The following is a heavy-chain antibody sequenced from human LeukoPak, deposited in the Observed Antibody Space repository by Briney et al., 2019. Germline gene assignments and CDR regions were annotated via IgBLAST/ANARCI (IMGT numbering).Heavy chain of an antibody. V-gene: IGHV4-61*02. J-gene: IGHJ6*03. CDR1: GVSISSGTNY. CDR2: IYSSVST. D-gene: IGHD1-1*01. CDR3: AWNHYMDV. Sequence: SETLSLTCTVSGVSISSGTNYWSWIRQPAGKGLEWIGRIYSSVSTNYNPSLKSRVTMSLDTSKNQFSLTLSSVTAADTAIYFCAWNHYMDVWGKGTAVTISS.